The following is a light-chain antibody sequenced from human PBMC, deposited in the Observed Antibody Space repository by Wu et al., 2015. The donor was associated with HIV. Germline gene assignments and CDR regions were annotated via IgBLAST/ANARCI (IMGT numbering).Light chain of an antibody. CDR1: PSIEIYH. V-gene: IGKV3-20*01. CDR3: QHYGRPPLT. Sequence: EAVLTQSPGTLSLSPGERVTLSCRAGPSIEIYHLGWYQQKPGQAPRLLIYATSFRATGIPDRFSGSGSGTDFTLTINRVEPEDSAVYYCQHYGRPPLTFGGGTKVDI. J-gene: IGKJ4*01. CDR2: ATS.